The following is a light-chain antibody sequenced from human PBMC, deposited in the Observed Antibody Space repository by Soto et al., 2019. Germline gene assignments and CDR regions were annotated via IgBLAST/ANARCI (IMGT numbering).Light chain of an antibody. V-gene: IGLV4-69*01. Sequence: QLVLTQSPSASASLGASVKLTCTLSSEHSTYAIAWHQQQPEKGPRYLMKLNNDGSHNKGDGIPDRFSGSSSGAERYLTISSLQSEDEADYSCQTWGTGIRVFGGGTKLTVL. CDR2: LNNDGSH. J-gene: IGLJ2*01. CDR3: QTWGTGIRV. CDR1: SEHSTYA.